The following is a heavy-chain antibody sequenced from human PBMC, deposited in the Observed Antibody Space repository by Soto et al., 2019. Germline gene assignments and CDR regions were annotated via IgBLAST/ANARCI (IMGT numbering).Heavy chain of an antibody. CDR1: GGSISSSSYY. CDR3: ARVPDV. J-gene: IGHJ6*02. CDR2: LYYSGST. Sequence: KPSETLSLTCTVSGGSISSSSYYWGWIRQPPGKGLEWILSLYYSGSTYYNPSLKSRVTISVDRSKNQFSLKLNSVTAADTAVYYCARVPDVWGQGTTVTVSS. V-gene: IGHV4-39*07.